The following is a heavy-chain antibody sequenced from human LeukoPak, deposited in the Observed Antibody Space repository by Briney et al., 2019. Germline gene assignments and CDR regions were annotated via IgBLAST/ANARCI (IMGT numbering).Heavy chain of an antibody. CDR1: RFTFSSYA. Sequence: PGESLRLSCAASRFTFSSYAMHWVRQAPGKGLEGVAVISYDGANKHYADSVKGRFTISRDNSKNTLYMQMNSLRAEDTAVYYCARGVRIAVAGNIDYWGQGTLVTVSS. J-gene: IGHJ4*02. CDR3: ARGVRIAVAGNIDY. CDR2: ISYDGANK. D-gene: IGHD6-19*01. V-gene: IGHV3-30*04.